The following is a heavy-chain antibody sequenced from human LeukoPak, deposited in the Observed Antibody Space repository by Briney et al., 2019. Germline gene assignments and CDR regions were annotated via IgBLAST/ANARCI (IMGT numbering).Heavy chain of an antibody. Sequence: GGSLRLSCAASGFIFNSYEMNWVRQAPGKGLEWVSYISSSGSPIYYADSVKGRFTISRDNAKNSLYLQMNSLRADDTAAYYCAREYNFWSGYHSYNWFDPWGQGTLVTVSS. CDR3: AREYNFWSGYHSYNWFDP. V-gene: IGHV3-48*03. D-gene: IGHD3-3*01. J-gene: IGHJ5*02. CDR1: GFIFNSYE. CDR2: ISSSGSPI.